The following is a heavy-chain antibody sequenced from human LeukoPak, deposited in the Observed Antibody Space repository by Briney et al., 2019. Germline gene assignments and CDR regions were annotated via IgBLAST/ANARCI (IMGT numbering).Heavy chain of an antibody. CDR1: GFTFSSYA. CDR2: ISYDGSNK. CDR3: ARTYDSSGYYTGPFDY. Sequence: GGSLRLSCAASGFTFSSYAMHWVRQAPGKGLEWVAVISYDGSNKYYADSVKGRFTISRDNSKNTLYLQINSLRAEDTAVYYCARTYDSSGYYTGPFDYWGQGTLVTVSS. V-gene: IGHV3-30*04. D-gene: IGHD3-22*01. J-gene: IGHJ4*02.